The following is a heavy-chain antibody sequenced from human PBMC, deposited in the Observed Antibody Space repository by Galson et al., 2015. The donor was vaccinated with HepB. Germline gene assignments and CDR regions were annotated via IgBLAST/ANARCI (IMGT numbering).Heavy chain of an antibody. CDR2: ISWNSGSI. CDR1: GFTFDDYA. D-gene: IGHD2-2*01. V-gene: IGHV3-9*01. J-gene: IGHJ6*02. Sequence: SLRLSCAASGFTFDDYAMHWVRQAPGKGLEWVSGISWNSGSIGYADSVKGRFTISRDNAKNSLYLQMNSLRAEDTALYYCAKDKYRYYYGMDVWGQVTTVTASS. CDR3: AKDKYRYYYGMDV.